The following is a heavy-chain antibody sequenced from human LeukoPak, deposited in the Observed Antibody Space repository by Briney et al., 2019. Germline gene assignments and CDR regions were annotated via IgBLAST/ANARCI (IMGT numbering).Heavy chain of an antibody. CDR2: INGDGNSA. CDR3: ARALGGSYKQTADY. J-gene: IGHJ4*02. D-gene: IGHD1-26*01. V-gene: IGHV3-74*01. CDR1: GFSLTAYS. Sequence: GGSLRLSCTASGFSLTAYSMNWVRQAPGKGLVWVSRINGDGNSATYADSVRGRFTISRDDAKNTLYLQMNSLRAEDTALYYCARALGGSYKQTADYWGQGTLVTVSS.